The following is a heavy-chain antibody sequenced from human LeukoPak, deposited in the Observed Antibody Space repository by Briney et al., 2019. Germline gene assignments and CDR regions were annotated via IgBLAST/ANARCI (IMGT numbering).Heavy chain of an antibody. D-gene: IGHD4-17*01. V-gene: IGHV3-7*01. J-gene: IGHJ4*02. CDR1: GFTFSSYW. Sequence: PGGSLRLSCAASGFTFSSYWMSWVRQAPGKGLEWVANIKQDGSEKYYVDSVKGRFTISRDNAKNSLYLQMNSLRAEDTAVYYCAKDGGQTTHYGDYGDYWGQGTLVTVSS. CDR3: AKDGGQTTHYGDYGDY. CDR2: IKQDGSEK.